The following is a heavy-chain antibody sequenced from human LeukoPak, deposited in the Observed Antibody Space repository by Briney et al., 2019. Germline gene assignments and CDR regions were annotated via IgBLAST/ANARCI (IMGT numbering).Heavy chain of an antibody. J-gene: IGHJ4*02. CDR2: INHSGST. V-gene: IGHV4-39*07. Sequence: SETLSLTCSVSGGSISSGGYYWSWIRQPPGKGLEWIGEINHSGSTNYNPSLKSRVTISVDTSKNQFSLRLSSVTAADTAVYYCAREISPADSSSAFDYRGQGTLVTVSS. CDR1: GGSISSGGYY. D-gene: IGHD6-6*01. CDR3: AREISPADSSSAFDY.